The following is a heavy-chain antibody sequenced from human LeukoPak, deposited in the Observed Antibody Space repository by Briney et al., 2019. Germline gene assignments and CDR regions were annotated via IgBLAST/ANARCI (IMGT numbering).Heavy chain of an antibody. Sequence: GGSLRLSCAASRFTFSDYYMSWIRQAPGKGLEWVSYISSSGSTIYYADSVKGRFTISRDNAKNSLYLQMNSLRAEDTAVYYCARDWSGSGSYSSFDYWGQGTLVTVSS. CDR2: ISSSGSTI. CDR3: ARDWSGSGSYSSFDY. J-gene: IGHJ4*02. D-gene: IGHD3-10*01. CDR1: RFTFSDYY. V-gene: IGHV3-11*01.